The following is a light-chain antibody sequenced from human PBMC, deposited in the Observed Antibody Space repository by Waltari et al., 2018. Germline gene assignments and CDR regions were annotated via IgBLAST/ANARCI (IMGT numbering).Light chain of an antibody. CDR3: ATWDTSLIAGV. Sequence: QPVLTQPPSVSAAPGQKVTISCSGTRSNIGGNYVSWYQQIPGSAPKLLIYDNSQRPSGVPDRFSGSKSDSSATLAITGLQTGDEAVYYCATWDTSLIAGVFGGGTTLTVL. CDR1: RSNIGGNY. V-gene: IGLV1-51*01. CDR2: DNS. J-gene: IGLJ3*02.